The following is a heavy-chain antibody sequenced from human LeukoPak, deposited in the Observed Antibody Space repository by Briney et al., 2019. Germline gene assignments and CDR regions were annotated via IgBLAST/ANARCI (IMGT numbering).Heavy chain of an antibody. Sequence: PGGSLTLSCAASGFTFSSYWMHWVRQAPGKGLVWVSRINSDGGSTSYADSVKGRFTISRDNAKNTLYLQMNSLRAEDTAVYYCARGAGIEAYVYWGQGTLVTVSS. CDR1: GFTFSSYW. CDR2: INSDGGST. V-gene: IGHV3-74*01. CDR3: ARGAGIEAYVY. J-gene: IGHJ4*02. D-gene: IGHD6-25*01.